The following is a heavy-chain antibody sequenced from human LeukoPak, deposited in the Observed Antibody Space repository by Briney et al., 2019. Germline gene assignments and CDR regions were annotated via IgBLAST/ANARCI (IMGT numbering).Heavy chain of an antibody. Sequence: PGGSLRLSCAASRFTFSSYWMHWVRQAPGKGLVWVSRINTDGSGTSYADSVKGRFTISRDNAKNTLYLQMNSLRAEDTAVYYCAREVDCSSTSCYSRSYYYYGMDVWGQGTTVTVSS. V-gene: IGHV3-74*01. CDR2: INTDGSGT. CDR1: RFTFSSYW. J-gene: IGHJ6*02. CDR3: AREVDCSSTSCYSRSYYYYGMDV. D-gene: IGHD2-2*01.